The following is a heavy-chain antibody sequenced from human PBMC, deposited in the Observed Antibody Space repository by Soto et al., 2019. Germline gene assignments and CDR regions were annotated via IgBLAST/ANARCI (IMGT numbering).Heavy chain of an antibody. CDR1: GGSVRSGSYY. J-gene: IGHJ5*02. Sequence: SETLSLTCTVSGGSVRSGSYYWSWIPQPPGKGLEWIGYIYYSGSTNYNPSLKSRVTISVDTSKNQFSLKLSSVTAADTAVYYCASALYCSGGSCSFDPWGQGTLVTVS. D-gene: IGHD2-15*01. CDR2: IYYSGST. V-gene: IGHV4-61*01. CDR3: ASALYCSGGSCSFDP.